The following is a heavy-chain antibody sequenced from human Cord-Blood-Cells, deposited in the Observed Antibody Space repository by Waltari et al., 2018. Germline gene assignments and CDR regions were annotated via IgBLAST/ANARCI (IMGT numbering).Heavy chain of an antibody. D-gene: IGHD6-13*01. J-gene: IGHJ4*02. CDR2: LYYSGST. CDR3: ARGREGSSSWYYFDY. CDR1: GGSISSHY. Sequence: QVQLQESGPGLVKPSETLSLTCTVSGGSISSHYWSWIRQPPGKGLEWIGYLYYSGSTNYNPSLKSRVTISVDTSKNQFSLKLSSVTAADTAVYYCARGREGSSSWYYFDYWGQGTLVTVSS. V-gene: IGHV4-59*11.